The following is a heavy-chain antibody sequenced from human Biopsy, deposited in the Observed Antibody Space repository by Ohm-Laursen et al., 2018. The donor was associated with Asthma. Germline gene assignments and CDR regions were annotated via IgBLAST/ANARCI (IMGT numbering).Heavy chain of an antibody. V-gene: IGHV1-3*01. CDR1: GYTFINYA. CDR3: ARTYFDFLTGQVHDAFAM. J-gene: IGHJ3*02. Sequence: ASVKVSCKASGYTFINYAIHWVRQAPGHSLEWKGWINAANGNTKYSQKFQGRLTISRDTSASTAYMDLSSLRSEDTAVYYCARTYFDFLTGQVHDAFAMWGQGTMVTVSS. D-gene: IGHD3-9*01. CDR2: INAANGNT.